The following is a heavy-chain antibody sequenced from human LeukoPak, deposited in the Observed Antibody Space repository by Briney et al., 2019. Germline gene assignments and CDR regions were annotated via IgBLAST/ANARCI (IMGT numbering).Heavy chain of an antibody. D-gene: IGHD6-13*01. CDR3: ARAWYSSSWYGRLYYFDY. CDR1: GYSISGGYY. Sequence: SETLSLTCTVSGYSISGGYYWGWIRQPPGKGLEWIGSIYHSGSTYYNPSLKSRVTISVDTSKNQFSLKLSSVTAADTAVYYCARAWYSSSWYGRLYYFDYWGQGTLVTVSS. V-gene: IGHV4-38-2*02. J-gene: IGHJ4*02. CDR2: IYHSGST.